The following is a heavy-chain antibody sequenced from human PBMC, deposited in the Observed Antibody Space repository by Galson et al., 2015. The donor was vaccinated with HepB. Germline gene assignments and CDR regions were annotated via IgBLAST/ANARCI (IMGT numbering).Heavy chain of an antibody. CDR1: GFTFGDHT. CDR3: TRNQYSSGWYLGAFDI. CDR2: IRTRTYGGTA. V-gene: IGHV3-49*03. D-gene: IGHD6-19*01. Sequence: LRLSCAGSGFTFGDHTMTWFRQAPGKGLEWVGFIRTRTYGGTAEYAASVKGRFTISRDDSKSVAYLQMNSLKAEDTALYYCTRNQYSSGWYLGAFDIWGQGTMVTVSS. J-gene: IGHJ3*02.